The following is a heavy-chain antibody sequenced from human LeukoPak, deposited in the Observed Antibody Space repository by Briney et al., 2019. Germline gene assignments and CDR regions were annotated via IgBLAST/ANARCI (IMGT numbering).Heavy chain of an antibody. D-gene: IGHD3-10*01. CDR3: ARDGLLAAAFDI. CDR1: GYTFTSYD. J-gene: IGHJ3*02. CDR2: MNPNSGNT. V-gene: IGHV1-8*01. Sequence: ASVKVSCKASGYTFTSYDINWVRQATGQGLEWMGWMNPNSGNTGYAQKFQGRVTMTRNTSISTAYMELSSLRSEDTAVYYCARDGLLAAAFDIWGQGTMVTVSS.